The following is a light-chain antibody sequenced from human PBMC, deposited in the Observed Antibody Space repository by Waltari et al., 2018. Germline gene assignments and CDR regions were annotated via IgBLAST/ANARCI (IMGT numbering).Light chain of an antibody. CDR1: QSVSSSY. J-gene: IGKJ3*01. Sequence: EIVLTQSPGTLSLSPGERATLSCRASQSVSSSYLAWYQQRPGQATRLLIYDASIMATRIPDKFRGSGSGTDFTLTISRLEPEDFAVYYCQQYGTSPFTFGPGTKVDIK. CDR2: DAS. CDR3: QQYGTSPFT. V-gene: IGKV3-20*01.